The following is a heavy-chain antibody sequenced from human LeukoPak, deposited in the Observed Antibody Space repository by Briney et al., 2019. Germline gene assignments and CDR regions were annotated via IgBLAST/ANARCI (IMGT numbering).Heavy chain of an antibody. V-gene: IGHV3-30*03. D-gene: IGHD3-22*01. Sequence: GGSLRLSCAASGFTFSSYGMHWVRQAPGKGLEWVAVISYDGSNKYYADSVKGRFTISRDNSKNTLYLQMNSLRSEDTAVYYCARDLGPNYYDSSGPPSYWYYYGMDVWGQGTTVTVSS. CDR2: ISYDGSNK. J-gene: IGHJ6*02. CDR3: ARDLGPNYYDSSGPPSYWYYYGMDV. CDR1: GFTFSSYG.